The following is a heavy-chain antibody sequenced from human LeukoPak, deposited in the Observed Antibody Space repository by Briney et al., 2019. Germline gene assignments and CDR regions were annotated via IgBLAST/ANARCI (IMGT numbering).Heavy chain of an antibody. D-gene: IGHD4-11*01. CDR2: IYSGGET. CDR1: GDFISSSRYY. J-gene: IGHJ4*02. V-gene: IGHV4-39*02. CDR3: VRDYSNFVQGD. Sequence: SETLSLTCTVSGDFISSSRYYWGWIRQSPGKGLEWIGSIYSGGETHYNPSLNSRVTIFLDTSKNRFSLNLISVTATDTAVYYCVRDYSNFVQGDWGQGTLVTVSS.